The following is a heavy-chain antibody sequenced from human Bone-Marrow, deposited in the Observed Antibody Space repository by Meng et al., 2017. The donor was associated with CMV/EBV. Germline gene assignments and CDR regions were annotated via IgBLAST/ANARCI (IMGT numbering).Heavy chain of an antibody. D-gene: IGHD6-19*01. CDR2: ISYDGSNK. V-gene: IGHV3-30*04. CDR1: GFTFSSYA. CDR3: ARDHSIAVAGTLNYYYGMDV. Sequence: LTCAASGFTFSSYAMHWVRQAPGKGLEWVAVISYDGSNKYYADSVKGRFTISRDNSKNTLYLQMNSLRAEDTAVYYCARDHSIAVAGTLNYYYGMDVWGQGTTVTVSS. J-gene: IGHJ6*02.